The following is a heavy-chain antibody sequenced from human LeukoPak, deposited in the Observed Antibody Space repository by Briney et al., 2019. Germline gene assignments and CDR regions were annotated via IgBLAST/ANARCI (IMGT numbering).Heavy chain of an antibody. D-gene: IGHD3-16*01. CDR3: ARWGDRRGGAFDI. CDR1: GFTFSSYG. CDR2: ISYDGSNK. Sequence: GGSLRLSCAASGFTFSSYGMHWVRQAPGKGLEWVAVISYDGSNKYYADSVKGRFTISRDNAKNSLYLQMNSLRAEDTALYYCARWGDRRGGAFDIWGQGTMVTVSS. V-gene: IGHV3-30*03. J-gene: IGHJ3*02.